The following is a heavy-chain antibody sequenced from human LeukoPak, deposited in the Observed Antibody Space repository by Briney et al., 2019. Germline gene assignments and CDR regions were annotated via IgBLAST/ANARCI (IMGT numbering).Heavy chain of an antibody. CDR1: SGSFSGYY. D-gene: IGHD3-9*01. J-gene: IGHJ4*02. V-gene: IGHV4-34*01. Sequence: SETLSVTRAVYSGSFSGYYWSWIRQPPGERLEWIGEINHSGSTKYNPSLKSRVTISVDKSKNQFSLKLTSVTAADTAVYYWARGRDYDILTGFSNYFDYWGQGTLVTVSS. CDR3: ARGRDYDILTGFSNYFDY. CDR2: INHSGST.